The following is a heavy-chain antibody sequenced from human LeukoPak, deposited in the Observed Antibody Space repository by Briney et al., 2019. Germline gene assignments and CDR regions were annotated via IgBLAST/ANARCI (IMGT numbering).Heavy chain of an antibody. CDR2: INPNSGGT. J-gene: IGHJ4*02. CDR3: ARAPVLRYFDDTYYFDY. D-gene: IGHD3-9*01. CDR1: GYTFTGYY. V-gene: IGHV1-2*04. Sequence: ASVKVSCKASGYTFTGYYMHWVRQAPGQGLEWMGWINPNSGGTNYAQKFQGWVTMTRDTSISTAYMELSRPRSDDTAVYYCARAPVLRYFDDTYYFDYWGQGTLVTVSS.